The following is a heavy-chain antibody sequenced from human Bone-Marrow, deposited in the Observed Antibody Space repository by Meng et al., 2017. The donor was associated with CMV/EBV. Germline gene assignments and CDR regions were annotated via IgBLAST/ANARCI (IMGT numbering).Heavy chain of an antibody. V-gene: IGHV1-69*05. Sequence: SVKVSCKASGGTFSSYAISWVRQAPGQGREWMGGIIPIFGTANYAQKFQGRVTITTDESTSTAHMELSSLRSEDTAVYYCARGGVVYGNWFDPWGQGTLVTVSS. CDR1: GGTFSSYA. J-gene: IGHJ5*02. D-gene: IGHD2-8*02. CDR3: ARGGVVYGNWFDP. CDR2: IIPIFGTA.